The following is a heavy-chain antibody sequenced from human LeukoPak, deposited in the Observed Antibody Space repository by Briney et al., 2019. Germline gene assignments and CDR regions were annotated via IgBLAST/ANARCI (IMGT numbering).Heavy chain of an antibody. D-gene: IGHD4-17*01. V-gene: IGHV3-21*01. CDR3: AREGDYGDYPGGH. CDR1: GFTFSGYS. Sequence: GGSLRLSCAASGFTFSGYSMNWVRQAPGKGLEWVSSISSSSSYIYYADSVKGRFTISRDNAKNSLYLQMNSLRAEDTAVYYCAREGDYGDYPGGHWGQGTLVTVSS. J-gene: IGHJ4*02. CDR2: ISSSSSYI.